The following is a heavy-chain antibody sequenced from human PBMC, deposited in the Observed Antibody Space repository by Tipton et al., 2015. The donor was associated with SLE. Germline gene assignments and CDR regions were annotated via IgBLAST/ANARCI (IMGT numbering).Heavy chain of an antibody. CDR3: AKDRTDSSGWRPGYFQH. V-gene: IGHV3-33*05. Sequence: QLVQSGGGVVQPGGSLRLSCAASGITFSIYGMHWVRQAPGKGLEWVAVISYDGSDEYYAGSVKGRFTISRDNSKNTLYLQMNSLRAEDTAVYYCAKDRTDSSGWRPGYFQHWGQCTLVTVSS. CDR2: ISYDGSDE. J-gene: IGHJ1*01. CDR1: GITFSIYG. D-gene: IGHD6-19*01.